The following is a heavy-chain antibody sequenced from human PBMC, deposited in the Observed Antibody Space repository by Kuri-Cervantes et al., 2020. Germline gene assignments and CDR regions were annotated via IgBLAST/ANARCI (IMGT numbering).Heavy chain of an antibody. V-gene: IGHV3-7*01. CDR1: GFTFSDYW. D-gene: IGHD2-15*01. CDR2: IKVDGSEK. CDR3: ARGCSGGSCYVFDY. J-gene: IGHJ4*02. Sequence: GGSLRLSCAASGFTFSDYWMTWVRQAPGKGLEWVATIKVDGSEKSYVDSVRGRFTISRDNAQTSLYLQMNSLRAEDTAVYYCARGCSGGSCYVFDYWGQGTLVTVSS.